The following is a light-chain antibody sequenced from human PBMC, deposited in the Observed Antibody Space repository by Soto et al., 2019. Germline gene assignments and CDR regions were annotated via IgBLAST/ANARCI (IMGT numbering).Light chain of an antibody. CDR2: GAS. J-gene: IGKJ1*01. Sequence: EIVMTQSPATLSVSPGERATLSCRASQSVSSNLAWYQQKPGQAPRLLIYGASTRATGIPARFSGSESGTEFTLTISSLQAEDVAIYYCQHYNNWPPWTFGQGTKVEI. V-gene: IGKV3-15*01. CDR1: QSVSSN. CDR3: QHYNNWPPWT.